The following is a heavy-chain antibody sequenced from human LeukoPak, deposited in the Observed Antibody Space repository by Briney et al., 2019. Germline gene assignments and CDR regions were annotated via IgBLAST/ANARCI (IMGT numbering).Heavy chain of an antibody. D-gene: IGHD6-13*01. CDR2: IYHSGST. CDR1: GGSISSSNW. CDR3: ARQGNAAAYYYYMDV. J-gene: IGHJ6*03. V-gene: IGHV4-4*02. Sequence: PSETLSLTCAVSGGSISSSNWWSWVRQPPGKGLEWIGEIYHSGSTNYNPSLKSRVTISVDTSKNQFSLKLSSVTAADTAVYYCARQGNAAAYYYYMDVWGKGTTVTVSS.